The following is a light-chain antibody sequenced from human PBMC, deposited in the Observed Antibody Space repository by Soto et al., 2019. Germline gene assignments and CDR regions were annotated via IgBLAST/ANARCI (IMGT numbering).Light chain of an antibody. CDR2: GAS. Sequence: MTQSPDTLSVSPGDRVTLSCRASHSVGTNLAWYQQKPGQAPRLLIYGASARATDVPVRFGVSKSGTEFTPAISSLQSEDFAIYYCQQYNNWPTWTFGPGTRVEIK. CDR1: HSVGTN. CDR3: QQYNNWPTWT. J-gene: IGKJ1*01. V-gene: IGKV3-15*01.